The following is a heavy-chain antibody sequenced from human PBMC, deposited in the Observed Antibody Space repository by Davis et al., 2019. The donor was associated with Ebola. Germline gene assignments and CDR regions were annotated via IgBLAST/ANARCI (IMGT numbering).Heavy chain of an antibody. CDR3: ARVRFGDTAVDY. CDR2: ISSSGRAT. J-gene: IGHJ4*02. CDR1: GFTFSSYE. V-gene: IGHV3-48*03. D-gene: IGHD5-18*01. Sequence: PGGSLRLSCVASGFTFSSYEMNWVRQAPGKGLEWVSYISSSGRATYYADSVKGRFTISRENAKNSLYLQMNSLRAEDTAVYYCARVRFGDTAVDYWGQGTLVTVSS.